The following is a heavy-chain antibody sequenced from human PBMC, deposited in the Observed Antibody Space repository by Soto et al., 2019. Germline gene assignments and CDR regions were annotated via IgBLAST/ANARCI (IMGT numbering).Heavy chain of an antibody. D-gene: IGHD1-20*01. CDR2: ISDDGART. V-gene: IGHV3-74*01. CDR3: ARDPITGRAY. CDR1: GFVFEVYW. Sequence: PGGSLRLSCVASGFVFEVYWMHWVRQVPGKGLEWVSRISDDGARTDYADSVKGRFTISRDNAKNSLYLQMNSLRAEDTAVYYCARDPITGRAYWGQGTLVTVSS. J-gene: IGHJ4*02.